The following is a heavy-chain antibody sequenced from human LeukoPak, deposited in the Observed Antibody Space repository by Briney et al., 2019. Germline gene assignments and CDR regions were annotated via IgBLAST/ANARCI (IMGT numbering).Heavy chain of an antibody. V-gene: IGHV3-7*01. Sequence: GGSLRLSCAASGFIFSGYWMGWVRQAPGKGLEWVANIRQDGSDKYYVDSVRGRFTISRGNAQNSLSLQMNSLRVEDSAVYCCGRWGISAALDRWGQGTLVTVSS. D-gene: IGHD2-15*01. J-gene: IGHJ5*02. CDR2: IRQDGSDK. CDR3: GRWGISAALDR. CDR1: GFIFSGYW.